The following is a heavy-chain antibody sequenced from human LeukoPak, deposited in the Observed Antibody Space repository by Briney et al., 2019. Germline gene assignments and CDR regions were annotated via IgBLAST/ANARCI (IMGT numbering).Heavy chain of an antibody. V-gene: IGHV3-23*01. CDR3: TKGPYYYDSSGYSRRWFDP. D-gene: IGHD3-22*01. CDR2: ISGSGGRT. Sequence: PGGSLRLSCAASGFTFSSYAMSWVRQAPGKGLEWVSSISGSGGRTYYADSMKGRFTISRDNSKNTLYLQMNSLRAEDTAVYYCTKGPYYYDSSGYSRRWFDPWGQGTLVTVSS. J-gene: IGHJ5*02. CDR1: GFTFSSYA.